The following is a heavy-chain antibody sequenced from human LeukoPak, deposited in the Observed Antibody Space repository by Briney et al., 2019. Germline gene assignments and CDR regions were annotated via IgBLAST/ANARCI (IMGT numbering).Heavy chain of an antibody. D-gene: IGHD2-2*01. J-gene: IGHJ5*02. CDR3: ARESDRYCSSTSCPNWYDP. CDR2: IYYSGST. Sequence: SETLSLTCTVSGGSITSSYYYWGWFRQPPGTGLEWIGSIYYSGSTYYNPSLKSRVTISVDTSKNQFSLKLSSVTAADTAVYYCARESDRYCSSTSCPNWYDPWGQGTLVTVSS. V-gene: IGHV4-39*07. CDR1: GGSITSSYYY.